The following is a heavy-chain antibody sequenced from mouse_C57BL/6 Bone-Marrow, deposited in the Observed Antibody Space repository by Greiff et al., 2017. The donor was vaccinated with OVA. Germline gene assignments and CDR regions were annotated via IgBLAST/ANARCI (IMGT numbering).Heavy chain of an antibody. CDR1: GYAFSSSW. CDR3: ARGKDSSGYFPFAY. D-gene: IGHD3-2*02. Sequence: VQLQQSGPELVKPGASVKISCKASGYAFSSSWMNWVKQRPGRGLEWIGRIYPGDGDTNYNGKFKGKATLTADKSSSTAYMQLSSLTSEDSAVYFCARGKDSSGYFPFAYWGQGTLVTVSA. V-gene: IGHV1-82*01. J-gene: IGHJ3*01. CDR2: IYPGDGDT.